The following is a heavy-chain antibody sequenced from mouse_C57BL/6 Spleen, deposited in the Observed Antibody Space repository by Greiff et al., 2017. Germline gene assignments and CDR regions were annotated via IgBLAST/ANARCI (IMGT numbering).Heavy chain of an antibody. Sequence: VMLVESGPELVKPGASVKISCKASGYAFSSSWMNWVKQRPGKGLEWIGRIYPGDGDTNYNGKFKGKATLTADKSSSPAYMQLSSLTSEDSAVYFCAREDPYYAMDYWGQGTSVTVSS. J-gene: IGHJ4*01. CDR1: GYAFSSSW. V-gene: IGHV1-82*01. CDR3: AREDPYYAMDY. CDR2: IYPGDGDT.